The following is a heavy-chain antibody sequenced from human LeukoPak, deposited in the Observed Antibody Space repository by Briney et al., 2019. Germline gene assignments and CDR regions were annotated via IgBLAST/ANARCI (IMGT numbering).Heavy chain of an antibody. Sequence: SETLSLTCTVSGGSISSYYWSWIRQPAGKGVEWIGRIYTSGTTNYNPSLKSRVTMSVDTSKNQFSLKLSSVIAADTAVYYCAKMYYSGYYFDQWGQGTLVTVSS. J-gene: IGHJ4*02. V-gene: IGHV4-4*07. CDR2: IYTSGTT. D-gene: IGHD3-10*01. CDR3: AKMYYSGYYFDQ. CDR1: GGSISSYY.